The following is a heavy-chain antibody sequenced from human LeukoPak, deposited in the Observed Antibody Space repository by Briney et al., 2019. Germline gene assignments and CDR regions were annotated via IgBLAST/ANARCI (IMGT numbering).Heavy chain of an antibody. CDR3: ASSGYYYGMDV. CDR1: GGSISSYY. CDR2: IYYSGST. J-gene: IGHJ6*04. V-gene: IGHV4-59*01. D-gene: IGHD3-10*01. Sequence: SETLSLTCTVSGGSISSYYWSWIRQPPGKGLEWIGYIYYSGSTNYSPSLKSRVTISVDTSKNQFSLKLSSVTAADTAVYYCASSGYYYGMDVWGKGTTVTVSS.